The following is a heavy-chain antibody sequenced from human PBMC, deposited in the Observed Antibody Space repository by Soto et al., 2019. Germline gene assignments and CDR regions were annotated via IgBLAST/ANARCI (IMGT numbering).Heavy chain of an antibody. CDR2: INHSGST. CDR3: ARARWLYPTSYYYYGMDV. D-gene: IGHD3-16*01. J-gene: IGHJ6*02. V-gene: IGHV4-34*01. Sequence: NPSETLSLTCAVYGGSFSGYYWSWIRQPPGKGLEWIGEINHSGSTNYNPSLKSRVTISVDTSKNQFSLKLSSVTAADTAMYYCARARWLYPTSYYYYGMDVWGQGTTVTVSS. CDR1: GGSFSGYY.